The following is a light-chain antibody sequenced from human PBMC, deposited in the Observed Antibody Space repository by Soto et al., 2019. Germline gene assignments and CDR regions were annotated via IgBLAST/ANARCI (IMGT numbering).Light chain of an antibody. Sequence: EIVLTQSPGTLSLSPGERATLSCRASQSVSSSYLAWYQQKPGQAPRLLIYVASSRATGIPDRFSGSGSGTDFTLTTSSLEPEDFAVDYCQQYRSSPPNTFGQGTKLEIK. CDR2: VAS. V-gene: IGKV3-20*01. CDR1: QSVSSSY. J-gene: IGKJ2*01. CDR3: QQYRSSPPNT.